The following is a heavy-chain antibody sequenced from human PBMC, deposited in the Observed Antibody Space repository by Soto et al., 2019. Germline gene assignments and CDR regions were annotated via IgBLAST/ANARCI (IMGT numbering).Heavy chain of an antibody. Sequence: EVQLVESGGGLVQPGGSLRLSCAASGFSFSGPWMSWVRQAPGKGLEWVANIKGDESATSYVDSVKGRFTISRDNTKNLLYLQMNSLRAEDTAVYYCACYTYPRVLGHWGQGTLVTVSS. CDR2: IKGDESAT. J-gene: IGHJ4*02. V-gene: IGHV3-7*01. D-gene: IGHD3-16*01. CDR1: GFSFSGPW. CDR3: ACYTYPRVLGH.